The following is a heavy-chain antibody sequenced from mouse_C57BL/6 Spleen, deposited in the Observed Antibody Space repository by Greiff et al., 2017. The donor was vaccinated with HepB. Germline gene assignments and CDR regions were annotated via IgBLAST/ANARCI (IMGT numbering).Heavy chain of an antibody. Sequence: VQLQQSGAELVRPGTSVKVSCKASGYAFTNYLIEWVKQRPGQGLEWIGVINPGSGGTNYNEKFKGKATLTADKSSSTAYMQLSSLTSEDSAVYFCARGDYYGSSYVPYFDYWGQGTTLTVSS. CDR3: ARGDYYGSSYVPYFDY. CDR2: INPGSGGT. J-gene: IGHJ2*01. CDR1: GYAFTNYL. D-gene: IGHD1-1*01. V-gene: IGHV1-54*01.